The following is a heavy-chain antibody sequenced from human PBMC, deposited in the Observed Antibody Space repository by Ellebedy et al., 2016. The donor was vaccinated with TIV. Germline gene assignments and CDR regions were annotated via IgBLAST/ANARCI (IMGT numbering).Heavy chain of an antibody. V-gene: IGHV4-38-2*02. CDR1: SYSISSGYY. D-gene: IGHD6-13*01. Sequence: MPSETLSLTCTVSSYSISSGYYWGWIRQPPGKGLEWIGSINHSGRTFYNPFLKSRVTISVDTSKNQFSLKLSSVTAADTAVYFCARDELGPTGYWGQGTLVIVSS. CDR3: ARDELGPTGY. CDR2: INHSGRT. J-gene: IGHJ4*02.